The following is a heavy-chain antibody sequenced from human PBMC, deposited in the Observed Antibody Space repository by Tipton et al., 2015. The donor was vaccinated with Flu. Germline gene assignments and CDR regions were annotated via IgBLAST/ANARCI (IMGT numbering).Heavy chain of an antibody. CDR2: ISAYNGNT. V-gene: IGHV1-18*01. CDR1: GYTFTSYG. J-gene: IGHJ6*02. Sequence: QLVQSGAEVKKPGASVKVSCKASGYTFTSYGISWVRQAPGQGLEWMGWISAYNGNTNYAQKLQGRVTMTTDTSTSTAYMALRSLRSGDTAVYYCGRGQLERREDDYYYYGMDVWGQETTVTVSS. CDR3: GRGQLERREDDYYYYGMDV. D-gene: IGHD1-1*01.